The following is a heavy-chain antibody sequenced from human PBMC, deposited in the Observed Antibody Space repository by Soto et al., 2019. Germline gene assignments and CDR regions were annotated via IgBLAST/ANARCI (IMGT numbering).Heavy chain of an antibody. CDR1: GFSLSTSGVG. J-gene: IGHJ4*02. D-gene: IGHD1-26*01. CDR2: IYWDDDK. Sequence: SGPTLVNPTQTLTLTCTFSGFSLSTSGVGVGRNRQPPGKALEWLALIYWDDDKRYSPSLKSRLTINKDTSKNQVVLTMTNLVSVDTGTFCCAHRRGRLVFAYWRQGSLVIVSS. V-gene: IGHV2-5*02. CDR3: AHRRGRLVFAY.